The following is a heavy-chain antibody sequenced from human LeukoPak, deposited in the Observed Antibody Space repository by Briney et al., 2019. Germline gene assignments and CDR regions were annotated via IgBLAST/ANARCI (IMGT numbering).Heavy chain of an antibody. CDR2: ISDSGSET. CDR3: AKSVGYHYDSSGYYWLGTFDS. J-gene: IGHJ4*01. D-gene: IGHD3-22*01. V-gene: IGHV3-23*01. CDR1: AFTFSDYP. Sequence: GGSLRLSCAASAFTFSDYPMTWVRQAPGKGLERLSAISDSGSETYYADSVKGRFTISRDNSKNTLYLQLNSLSAADTAVYYCAKSVGYHYDSSGYYWLGTFDSWGHGTLVTVSS.